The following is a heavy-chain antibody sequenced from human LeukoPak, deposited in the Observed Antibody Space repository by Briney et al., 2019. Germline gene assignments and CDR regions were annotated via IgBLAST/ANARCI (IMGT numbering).Heavy chain of an antibody. CDR2: IDPSDSYT. D-gene: IGHD3-10*01. V-gene: IGHV5-10-1*01. CDR3: ARLPRSGRATYYFDY. J-gene: IGHJ4*02. CDR1: GYSFTSYW. Sequence: HGESLKISCKGSGYSFTSYWISWVRQMPGKGLEWMGRIDPSDSYTNYSPSFQGHVTISADKSISTAYLQWSSLKASDTAMYYCARLPRSGRATYYFDYWGQGTLVTVSS.